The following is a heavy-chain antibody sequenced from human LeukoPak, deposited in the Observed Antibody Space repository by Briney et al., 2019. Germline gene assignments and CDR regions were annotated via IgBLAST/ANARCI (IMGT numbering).Heavy chain of an antibody. Sequence: GGSLRLSCAASGFTFSSYDMHWVRQAAGQGLEWVSPIATTGDTYYAGSVKGRFTISRDNSKNTLYLQMNSLRVEDTTVYYCTTSSSWYGQNWFDPWGQGTLVTVSS. D-gene: IGHD6-13*01. V-gene: IGHV3-13*04. CDR1: GFTFSSYD. J-gene: IGHJ5*02. CDR2: IATTGDT. CDR3: TTSSSWYGQNWFDP.